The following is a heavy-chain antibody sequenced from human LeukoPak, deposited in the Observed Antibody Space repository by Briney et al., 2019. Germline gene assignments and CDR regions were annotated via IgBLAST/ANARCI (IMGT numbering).Heavy chain of an antibody. D-gene: IGHD1-26*01. CDR3: VRDRGRASVDY. CDR1: GFTFSSYA. Sequence: GGSLRLSCAASGFTFSSYAMNWVRQAPGKGLEWVANIKQDGSEEYYVGSVKGRFTISRDNAKNSLFVQMNSLRAEDTAVYYCVRDRGRASVDYWGQGTLVTVSS. V-gene: IGHV3-7*01. J-gene: IGHJ4*02. CDR2: IKQDGSEE.